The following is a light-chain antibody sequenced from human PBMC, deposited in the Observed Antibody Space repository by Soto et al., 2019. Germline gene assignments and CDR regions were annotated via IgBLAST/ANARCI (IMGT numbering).Light chain of an antibody. CDR3: AAWDDSLNGAV. Sequence: QSVLTQPPSASGTPGQRVTISCSGSSSNIGSKTVNWYQQLPGTAPKLLIYSNNQRPSGVPDRFSGSRSGTSASLAISGIHPEDKADYYCAAWDDSLNGAVFGGGTQLTVL. CDR2: SNN. CDR1: SSNIGSKT. J-gene: IGLJ7*01. V-gene: IGLV1-44*01.